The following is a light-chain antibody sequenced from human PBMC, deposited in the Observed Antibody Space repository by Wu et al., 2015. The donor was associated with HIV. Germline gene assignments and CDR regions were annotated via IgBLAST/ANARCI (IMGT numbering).Light chain of an antibody. CDR1: QNVFTF. V-gene: IGKV3-11*01. J-gene: IGKJ5*01. CDR3: QQRSYWPIT. CDR2: DTS. Sequence: EIVLTQSPVTLSLSPGERATLSCRASQNVFTFLAWYQQKPGQAPRLLIYDTSKRVTGLPARFSGSGSGTDFTLSISSLGPEDSAVYYCQQRSYWPITFGQGTRPEIK.